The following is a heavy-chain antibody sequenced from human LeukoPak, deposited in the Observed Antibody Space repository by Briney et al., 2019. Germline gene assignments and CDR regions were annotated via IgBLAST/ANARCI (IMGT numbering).Heavy chain of an antibody. CDR3: ASRYHDYVWGSPSQWGMDV. CDR1: GFTFSSYE. CDR2: ISSSGSTI. Sequence: GGSLRLSCAASGFTFSSYEMNWVRQAPGKGLEWVSYISSSGSTIYYADSVKGRFTISRDNAKNSLYLQMNSLRAEDTAVYYCASRYHDYVWGSPSQWGMDVWGKGTTVTVSS. V-gene: IGHV3-48*03. J-gene: IGHJ6*04. D-gene: IGHD3-16*01.